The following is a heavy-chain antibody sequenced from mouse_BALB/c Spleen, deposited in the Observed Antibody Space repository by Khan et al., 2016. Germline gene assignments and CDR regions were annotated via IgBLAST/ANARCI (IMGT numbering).Heavy chain of an antibody. CDR1: GFSIIAYG. J-gene: IGHJ4*01. V-gene: IGHV2-6-7*01. D-gene: IGHD2-2*01. CDR2: IWGDGST. CDR3: ARDGWGYYAMDY. Sequence: QVQLKESGPGLVAPSQSLSITCTVSGFSIIAYGVNWVRQPPGKGLEWLGMIWGDGSTDYNSALKSRLNITKDNYKSQVFLKMNRLETDDTAKYYCARDGWGYYAMDYWGQGTSVTVSS.